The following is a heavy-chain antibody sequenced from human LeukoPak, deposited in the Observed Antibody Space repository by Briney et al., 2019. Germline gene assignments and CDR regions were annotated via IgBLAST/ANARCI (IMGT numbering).Heavy chain of an antibody. Sequence: GGSLRLSCAASGFTFSRHAMHWVRQAPGKGLEYVSAISSSDGSTYYANSVKGRFIISRDNSRNILYLQVGGLRAEDTAVYYCAKDGGMYNWNDLDYWGQGTLVTVSS. J-gene: IGHJ4*02. D-gene: IGHD1-20*01. CDR2: ISSSDGST. CDR3: AKDGGMYNWNDLDY. CDR1: GFTFSRHA. V-gene: IGHV3-64*01.